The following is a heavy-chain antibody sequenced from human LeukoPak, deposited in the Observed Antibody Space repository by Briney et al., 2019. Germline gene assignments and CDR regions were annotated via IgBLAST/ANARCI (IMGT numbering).Heavy chain of an antibody. Sequence: ASVKVSCKASGYTFTGYYMHWVRQAPGQGLEWMGIINPSGGSTSYAQKFQGRVTMTRDTSTSTVYMELSSLRSEDTAVYYCARGGNYYDSSGNNWFDPWGQGTLVTVSS. D-gene: IGHD3-22*01. V-gene: IGHV1-46*01. CDR1: GYTFTGYY. CDR3: ARGGNYYDSSGNNWFDP. J-gene: IGHJ5*02. CDR2: INPSGGST.